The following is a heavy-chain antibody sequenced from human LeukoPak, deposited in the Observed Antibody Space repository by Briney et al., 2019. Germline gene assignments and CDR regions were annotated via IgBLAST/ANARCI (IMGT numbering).Heavy chain of an antibody. D-gene: IGHD1-7*01. V-gene: IGHV3-48*01. CDR3: ARGLNRNYPGYVDC. CDR2: IPIGSNSL. Sequence: PGGSLRLSCAASGFTFSSYSMTWVRQAPGKGLEWVTYIPIGSNSLYYANTVKCRFTISRDNANNSLYLQMNSLRAEDTAVYYCARGLNRNYPGYVDCGGQGTLLTVSS. CDR1: GFTFSSYS. J-gene: IGHJ4*02.